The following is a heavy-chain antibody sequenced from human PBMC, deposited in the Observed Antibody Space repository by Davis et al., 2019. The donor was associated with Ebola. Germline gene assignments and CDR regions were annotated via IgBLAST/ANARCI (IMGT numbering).Heavy chain of an antibody. CDR2: IRYDGSNK. CDR3: AKDEQLIFDY. V-gene: IGHV3-30*02. D-gene: IGHD6-6*01. CDR1: GYTFTGYY. J-gene: IGHJ4*02. Sequence: SCKASGYTFTGYYMHWVRQAPGKGLEWVAFIRYDGSNKYYADSVKGRFTISRDNSKNTLYLQMNSLRAEDTAVYYCAKDEQLIFDYWGQGTLVTVSS.